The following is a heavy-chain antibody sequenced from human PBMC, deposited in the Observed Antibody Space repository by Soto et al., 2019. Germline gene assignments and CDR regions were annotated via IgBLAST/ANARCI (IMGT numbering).Heavy chain of an antibody. D-gene: IGHD2-21*02. V-gene: IGHV3-23*01. CDR3: AKDRKGYCGGDCYPEDPQH. Sequence: GGSLRLSCAASGFTFKNYAMSWVRQAPGKGLEWVSATSGSGGSTYYADSVKGRFTISRDNSKNTLFLQMSSLRAEDTAVYYCAKDRKGYCGGDCYPEDPQHWGRGTLVTVSS. CDR2: TSGSGGST. J-gene: IGHJ1*01. CDR1: GFTFKNYA.